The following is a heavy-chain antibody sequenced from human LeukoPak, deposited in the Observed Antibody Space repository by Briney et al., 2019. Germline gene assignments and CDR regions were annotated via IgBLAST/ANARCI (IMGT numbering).Heavy chain of an antibody. V-gene: IGHV4-39*07. CDR1: GGSISSSSYY. Sequence: PSESLSLTSTISGGSISSSSYYWGWIRQPPGKGLEWIGSIYYSGSTYYNPSLKSRVTISVDTSKNQFSLKLSSVTAADTAVYYCAREARFRSYSDYWGQGTLVTVSS. J-gene: IGHJ4*02. D-gene: IGHD1-14*01. CDR2: IYYSGST. CDR3: AREARFRSYSDY.